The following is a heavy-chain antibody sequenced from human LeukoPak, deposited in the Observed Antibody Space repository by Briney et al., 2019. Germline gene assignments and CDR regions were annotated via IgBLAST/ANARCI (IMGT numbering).Heavy chain of an antibody. Sequence: GGSLRLSCAASGFTFSSYAMSWVRQAPGKGLEWVGRIRNKANSYTTEYAASVKGRFTISRDDSKNSMYLQMNSLKIADTAVYYCARGGSRLAMVGVDYWGQGTLVTVSS. CDR3: ARGGSRLAMVGVDY. J-gene: IGHJ4*02. V-gene: IGHV3-72*01. CDR2: IRNKANSYTT. CDR1: GFTFSSYA. D-gene: IGHD2-8*01.